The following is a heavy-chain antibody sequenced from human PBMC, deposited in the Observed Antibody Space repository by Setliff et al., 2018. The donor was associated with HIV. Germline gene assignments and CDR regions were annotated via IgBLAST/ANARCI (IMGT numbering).Heavy chain of an antibody. CDR2: IYYSGST. CDR3: ARVLYYDSSGYSEPYYMDV. CDR1: GGSISSHY. V-gene: IGHV4-59*11. Sequence: LTCTVSGGSISSHYWGWIRQPPGKGLEWIGYIYYSGSTNYNPSLKSRVTISVDTSKKQFSLKLSSVTAADTAVYYCARVLYYDSSGYSEPYYMDVWGKGTTVTVSS. J-gene: IGHJ6*03. D-gene: IGHD3-22*01.